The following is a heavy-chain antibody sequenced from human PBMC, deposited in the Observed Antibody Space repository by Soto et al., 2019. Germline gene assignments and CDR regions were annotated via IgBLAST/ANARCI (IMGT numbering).Heavy chain of an antibody. CDR3: ARGLEMATIALPNY. V-gene: IGHV1-69*13. D-gene: IGHD5-12*01. J-gene: IGHJ4*02. CDR1: GGTFSSYA. Sequence: SVKVSCKASGGTFSSYAISWVRQAPGQGLEWMGGIIPIFGTANYAQKFQGRVTITADESTSTAYMELSSLRSEDTAVYYCARGLEMATIALPNYWGQGTLVTVSS. CDR2: IIPIFGTA.